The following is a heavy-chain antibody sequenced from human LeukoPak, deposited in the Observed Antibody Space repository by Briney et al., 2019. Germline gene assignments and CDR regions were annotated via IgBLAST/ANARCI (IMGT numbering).Heavy chain of an antibody. CDR3: ASGLGDY. CDR2: INHSGST. D-gene: IGHD3-22*01. J-gene: IGHJ4*02. Sequence: SEILSLTCAVYGGSFSGYHWSWIRQPPGKGLEWIGEINHSGSTNYNPSLKSRVTISVDTSKNQFSLKLSSVTAADTAVYYCASGLGDYWGQGTLVTVSS. V-gene: IGHV4-34*01. CDR1: GGSFSGYH.